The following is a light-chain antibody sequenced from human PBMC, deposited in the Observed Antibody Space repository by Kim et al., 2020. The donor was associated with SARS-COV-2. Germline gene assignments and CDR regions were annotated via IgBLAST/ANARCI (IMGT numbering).Light chain of an antibody. Sequence: SYELTQPPSVSVAPGKTARITCGGNSVRSKSVHWYQHKPGQAPVLVISYDSDRPSGIPERYSGSNSGNTATLTISRVEDGDEADYYCQVWHSTSDHRVVF. CDR1: SVRSKS. CDR2: YDS. J-gene: IGLJ2*01. V-gene: IGLV3-21*04. CDR3: QVWHSTSDHRVV.